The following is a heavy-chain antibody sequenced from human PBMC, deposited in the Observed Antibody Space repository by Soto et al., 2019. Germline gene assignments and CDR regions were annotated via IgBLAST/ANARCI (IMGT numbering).Heavy chain of an antibody. CDR3: AKDARYSNTWYYFDY. Sequence: GGSLRLSCAASGFIFSSYAMTWVRQAPGKGLEWVSGISGSGGNTYYADSVKGRFTISRDNSKKMLYLQMNSLRAEDTAVYYCAKDARYSNTWYYFDYWGQRTLVTVPS. V-gene: IGHV3-23*01. J-gene: IGHJ4*02. CDR2: ISGSGGNT. CDR1: GFIFSSYA. D-gene: IGHD5-12*01.